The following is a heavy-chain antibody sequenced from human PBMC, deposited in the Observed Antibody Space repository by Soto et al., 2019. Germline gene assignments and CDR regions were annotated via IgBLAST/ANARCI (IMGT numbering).Heavy chain of an antibody. CDR3: ARHSHSAGYYWAFDV. D-gene: IGHD3-3*01. V-gene: IGHV5-51*01. CDR1: GYSFTTYW. CDR2: IYPDDSDT. J-gene: IGHJ3*01. Sequence: GESLKISCKGSGYSFTTYWIGWVRQMPGKGLEWMGIIYPDDSDTRYSPSFQGQVTISADKSINTADLQWSSLKASDTAMYYCARHSHSAGYYWAFDVWGQGTMVTVS.